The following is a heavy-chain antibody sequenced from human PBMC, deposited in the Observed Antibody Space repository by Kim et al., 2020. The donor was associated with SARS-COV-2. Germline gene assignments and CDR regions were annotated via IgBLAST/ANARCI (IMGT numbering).Heavy chain of an antibody. Sequence: GGSLRLSCAASGFTFSSYGMHWVRQAPGKGLEWVAVIWYDGSNKYYADSVKGRFTISRDNSKNTLYLQMNSLRAEDTAVYYCARDGLGQWLVRGLYYYGMDVWGQGTTVTVSS. CDR1: GFTFSSYG. V-gene: IGHV3-33*01. CDR3: ARDGLGQWLVRGLYYYGMDV. CDR2: IWYDGSNK. J-gene: IGHJ6*02. D-gene: IGHD6-19*01.